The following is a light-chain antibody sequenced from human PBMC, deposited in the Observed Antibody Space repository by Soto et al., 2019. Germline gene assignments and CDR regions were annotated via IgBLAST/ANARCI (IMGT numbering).Light chain of an antibody. CDR2: AAS. CDR1: QSISSC. CDR3: QQRYSTPPWT. V-gene: IGKV1-39*01. J-gene: IGKJ1*01. Sequence: DIQMTQSPSSLSASVGDRVTITCRASQSISSCLNWYQQKPGKAPKLLIYAASSLQSGVPSRFSGSGSGTDFTLTISSLQPEDFATYYCQQRYSTPPWTFGQGTKVEIK.